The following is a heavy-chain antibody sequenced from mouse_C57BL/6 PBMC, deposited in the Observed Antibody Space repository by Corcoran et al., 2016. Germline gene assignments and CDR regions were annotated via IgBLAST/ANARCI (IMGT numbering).Heavy chain of an antibody. D-gene: IGHD1-1*01. J-gene: IGHJ4*01. V-gene: IGHV1-19*01. Sequence: EVQLQQSGPVLVKPGASVKMSCKASGYTFTDYYMNWVKQSHGKSLEWIGVINPYNGGTSYNQKFKGKATLTVDKSSSTAYMELNSLTSEDSAVYYCARSGSSYYGSPYYAMDYWGQGTSVTVSS. CDR1: GYTFTDYY. CDR3: ARSGSSYYGSPYYAMDY. CDR2: INPYNGGT.